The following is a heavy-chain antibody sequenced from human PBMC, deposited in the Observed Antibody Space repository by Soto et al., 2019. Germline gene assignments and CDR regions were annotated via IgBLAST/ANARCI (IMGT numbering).Heavy chain of an antibody. CDR3: ARVTPSGDLDY. Sequence: ASVKVPCKASAYVFPISGLSWVRQSPRQGHAWMGWINPYNGNTNYAQKLQGRVTKTTDTSTSTAYMDLRSLRSDDTAVYYCARVTPSGDLDYWSQGTLVTVSS. J-gene: IGHJ4*02. CDR2: INPYNGNT. D-gene: IGHD6-19*01. CDR1: AYVFPISG. V-gene: IGHV1-18*04.